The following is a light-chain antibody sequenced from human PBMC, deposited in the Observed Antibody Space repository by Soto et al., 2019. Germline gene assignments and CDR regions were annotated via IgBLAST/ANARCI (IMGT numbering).Light chain of an antibody. CDR3: SSYAGTNNLV. Sequence: QSALTQPPSASGSPGQSVTISRTGTSSDVGGYNYVSWYQQYPGKAPKIMIYEVSERPSGVPVRFSGSKSGNTASLTVSGLQAEDEADYYCSSYAGTNNLVFGGGTKVTVL. J-gene: IGLJ3*02. V-gene: IGLV2-8*01. CDR1: SSDVGGYNY. CDR2: EVS.